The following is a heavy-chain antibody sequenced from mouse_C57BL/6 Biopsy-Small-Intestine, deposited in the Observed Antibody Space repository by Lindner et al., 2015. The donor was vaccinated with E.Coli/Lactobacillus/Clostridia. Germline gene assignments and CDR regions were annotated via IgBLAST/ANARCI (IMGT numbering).Heavy chain of an antibody. V-gene: IGHV1-85*01. D-gene: IGHD2-4*01. CDR1: GYTFTSYD. J-gene: IGHJ3*01. CDR3: ARYDYDRAY. CDR2: IYPRDGST. Sequence: VQLQESGPELVKPGASVKLSCKASGYTFTSYDINWVKQRPGQGLEWIGWIYPRDGSTIYNEKFKGKATLTVDTSSSTAYMELHSLTSEDSAVYFCARYDYDRAYWGQGTLVTVSA.